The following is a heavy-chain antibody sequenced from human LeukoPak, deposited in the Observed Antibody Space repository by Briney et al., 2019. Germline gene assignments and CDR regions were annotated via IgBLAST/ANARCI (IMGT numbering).Heavy chain of an antibody. CDR3: ARGGKQQLVRRFNWFDS. CDR2: IDRSGST. CDR1: GGSFSGFY. V-gene: IGHV4-34*01. Sequence: NPSETLSLTCAVYGGSFSGFYWSWIRQPPGKGPDWIGEIDRSGSTNYNPSLKSRVTISVDTSKNQFSLRLSSVTAADTAVYYCARGGKQQLVRRFNWFDSWGQGTLVTVSS. D-gene: IGHD6-13*01. J-gene: IGHJ5*01.